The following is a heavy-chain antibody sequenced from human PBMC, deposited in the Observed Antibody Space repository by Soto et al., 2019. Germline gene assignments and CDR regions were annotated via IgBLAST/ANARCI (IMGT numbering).Heavy chain of an antibody. CDR2: IYYDGGT. J-gene: IGHJ3*02. D-gene: IGHD3-10*01. V-gene: IGHV4-39*07. CDR1: GGSVTNSDYD. Sequence: PSETLSLTCAVSGGSVTNSDYDWDWIRRPPGEGLEWIGTIYYDGGTYYNPSLKSRVTISVDTSKNQFSLKLRSVTAADTAVYYCAGGSGSYLTSAFDIWGQGTMVTVSS. CDR3: AGGSGSYLTSAFDI.